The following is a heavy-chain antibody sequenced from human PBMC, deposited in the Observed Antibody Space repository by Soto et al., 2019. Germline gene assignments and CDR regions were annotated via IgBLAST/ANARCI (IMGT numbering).Heavy chain of an antibody. V-gene: IGHV3-30*18. CDR3: AKGLNYDFWSGCDY. D-gene: IGHD3-3*01. CDR2: ISYDGSNK. CDR1: GFTFSSYG. Sequence: HPGGSLRLSCAASGFTFSSYGMHWVRQAPGKGLEWVAVISYDGSNKYYADSVKGRFTISRDNSKNTLYLQMNSLRAEDTAVYYCAKGLNYDFWSGCDYWGQGTLVTVSS. J-gene: IGHJ4*02.